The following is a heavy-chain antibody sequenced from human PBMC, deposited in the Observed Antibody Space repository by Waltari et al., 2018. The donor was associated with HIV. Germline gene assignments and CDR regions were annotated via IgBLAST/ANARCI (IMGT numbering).Heavy chain of an antibody. V-gene: IGHV4-39*01. CDR3: VALRTVTGTIDK. D-gene: IGHD6-19*01. CDR2: IYSNGVS. CDR1: TGYITQSYY. J-gene: IGHJ4*02. Sequence: QLQLQESGPALVKPSETLSLTCTVSTGYITQSYYWGWVRQVPGTGLEWSGSIYSNGVSHYAPSLKRRVALSVDMSKNQFSLTVTAVTAADTSRYFCVALRTVTGTIDKWGQGTLVTVS.